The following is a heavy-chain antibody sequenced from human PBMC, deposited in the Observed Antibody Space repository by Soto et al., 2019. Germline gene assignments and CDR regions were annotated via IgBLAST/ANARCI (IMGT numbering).Heavy chain of an antibody. CDR3: VSXRDYGDSPYYYYYGMDV. CDR1: GFTFSSYG. V-gene: IGHV3-30*03. CDR2: ISYDGSNK. D-gene: IGHD4-17*01. J-gene: IGHJ6*02. Sequence: GGSLRLSCAASGFTFSSYGMHWFRQAPGKGLEWVAVISYDGSNKYYADSVKGRFTISRDNSKNTLYLQMNSLRAEDTAVYYCVSXRDYGDSPYYYYYGMDVWGQGTTVTVSS.